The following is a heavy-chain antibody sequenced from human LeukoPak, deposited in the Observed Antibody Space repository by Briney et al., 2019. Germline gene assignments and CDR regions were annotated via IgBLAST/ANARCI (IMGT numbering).Heavy chain of an antibody. J-gene: IGHJ5*02. CDR1: GYTFTSYA. Sequence: ASVKVSCKASGYTFTSYAMNWVRQAPGQGLEWMGWINTNTGNPTYAQGFTGRFVFSLDTSVSTAYLQISSLKAEDTAVYYCARGPYGSGQNWFDPWGQGTLVTVSS. CDR2: INTNTGNP. CDR3: ARGPYGSGQNWFDP. V-gene: IGHV7-4-1*02. D-gene: IGHD3-10*01.